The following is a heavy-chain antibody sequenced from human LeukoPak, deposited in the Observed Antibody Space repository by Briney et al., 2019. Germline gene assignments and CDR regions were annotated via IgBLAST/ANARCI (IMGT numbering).Heavy chain of an antibody. D-gene: IGHD2-2*01. J-gene: IGHJ5*02. CDR2: IYHSGST. Sequence: SETLSLTCTVSGGSFSTGGYYWSWIRQPPGKGLEWIGYIYHSGSTYYNPSLKSRVTISVDRSKNQFSLKLSSVTAADTAVYYCARGKRPAATLGVENWFDPWGQGTLVTVSS. CDR3: ARGKRPAATLGVENWFDP. V-gene: IGHV4-30-2*01. CDR1: GGSFSTGGYY.